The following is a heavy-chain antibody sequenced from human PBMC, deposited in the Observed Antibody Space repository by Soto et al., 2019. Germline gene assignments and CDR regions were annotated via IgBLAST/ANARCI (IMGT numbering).Heavy chain of an antibody. J-gene: IGHJ6*02. CDR3: ARGDGSGSYYNGEYYYYGMDV. Sequence: ASVKVSCKASGGTFSSYAISWVRQAPGQGLGWMGGIIPTFGTANYAQKFQGRVTITADESTSTAYMELSSLRSEDTAVYYCARGDGSGSYYNGEYYYYGMDVWGQGTTVTVSS. D-gene: IGHD3-10*01. CDR1: GGTFSSYA. CDR2: IIPTFGTA. V-gene: IGHV1-69*13.